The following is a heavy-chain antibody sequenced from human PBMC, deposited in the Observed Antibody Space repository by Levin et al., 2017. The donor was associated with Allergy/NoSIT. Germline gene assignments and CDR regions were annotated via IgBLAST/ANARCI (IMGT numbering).Heavy chain of an antibody. CDR2: INHSGST. Sequence: PSETLSLTCAVYGGSFSGYYWSWIRQPPGKGLEWIGEINHSGSTNYNPSLKSRVTISVDTSKNQFSLKLSSVTAADTAVYYCARDDVVVPAAIEGPRGYSYGYRFYYYYGMDVWGQGTTVTVSS. CDR1: GGSFSGYY. D-gene: IGHD2-2*02. CDR3: ARDDVVVPAAIEGPRGYSYGYRFYYYYGMDV. J-gene: IGHJ6*02. V-gene: IGHV4-34*01.